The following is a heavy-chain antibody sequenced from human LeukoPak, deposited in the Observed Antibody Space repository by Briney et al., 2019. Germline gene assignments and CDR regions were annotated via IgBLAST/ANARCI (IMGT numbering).Heavy chain of an antibody. CDR1: GFPFSSYA. CDR3: AKVRFLEWLSSPGYFDY. Sequence: GPLRLSCAASGFPFSSYAMSWVRQAPGKGLEWVSAISGSGGSTYYADSVKGRFTISRDNSKDTLYLQMNSLRAEDTAVYYRAKVRFLEWLSSPGYFDYWGQGTLVTVSS. V-gene: IGHV3-23*01. CDR2: ISGSGGST. D-gene: IGHD3-3*01. J-gene: IGHJ4*02.